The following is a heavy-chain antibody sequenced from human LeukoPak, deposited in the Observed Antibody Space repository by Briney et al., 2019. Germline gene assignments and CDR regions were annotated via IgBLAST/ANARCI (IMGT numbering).Heavy chain of an antibody. CDR3: ARQMGVGVWALDY. J-gene: IGHJ4*02. D-gene: IGHD3-16*01. Sequence: SETLSLTCDVSGVSISTGNYWWGWLRQPPGKGLEWIGIIFHTGKTHDNPSLKSRVSMSADTSKNQFSLRLSAVTAADTAVYYCARQMGVGVWALDYWGQGALVTVSS. CDR2: IFHTGKT. CDR1: GVSISTGNYW. V-gene: IGHV4-39*01.